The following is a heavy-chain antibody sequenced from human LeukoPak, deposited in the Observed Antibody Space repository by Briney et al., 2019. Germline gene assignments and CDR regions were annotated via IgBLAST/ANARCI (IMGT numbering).Heavy chain of an antibody. CDR3: AREQYDSVWGSYRPYFDY. CDR1: GYTFTSYG. J-gene: IGHJ4*02. CDR2: ISIYNGNT. V-gene: IGHV1-18*01. D-gene: IGHD3-16*02. Sequence: GASVKVSCKASGYTFTSYGISWVRQAPGQGLEWMGSISIYNGNTKYAQNFQGRVTMTTDTSTSTAYMELRSLRSDDTAVYYCAREQYDSVWGSYRPYFDYWGQGALVTVSS.